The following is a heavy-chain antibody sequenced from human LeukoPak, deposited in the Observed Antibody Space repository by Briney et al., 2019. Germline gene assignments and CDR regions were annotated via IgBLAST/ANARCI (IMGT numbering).Heavy chain of an antibody. Sequence: ASVKVSCKASGYTFTGYYMHWVRQAPGQGLEWMGWINPNSGGTNYAQKFQGRVTITRDTSIRTAYMELSRLRSDDTAVYYCASLSRYYDSSGSLDYWGQGTLVTVSS. CDR3: ASLSRYYDSSGSLDY. CDR1: GYTFTGYY. V-gene: IGHV1-2*02. CDR2: INPNSGGT. D-gene: IGHD3-22*01. J-gene: IGHJ4*02.